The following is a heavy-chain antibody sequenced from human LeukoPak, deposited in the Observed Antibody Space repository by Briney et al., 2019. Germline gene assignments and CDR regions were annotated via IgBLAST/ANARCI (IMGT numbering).Heavy chain of an antibody. Sequence: ETLSLTCTVSGGSISSYYWSWIRQPPGKGLEWIAYISDIGSTNYNPSLKSRVTISLDTSKNQFSLKLSSVTAADTAVYYCAGHHPRNTVDFWGQGTLVTVSS. V-gene: IGHV4-59*08. J-gene: IGHJ4*02. CDR1: GGSISSYY. D-gene: IGHD2/OR15-2a*01. CDR3: AGHHPRNTVDF. CDR2: ISDIGST.